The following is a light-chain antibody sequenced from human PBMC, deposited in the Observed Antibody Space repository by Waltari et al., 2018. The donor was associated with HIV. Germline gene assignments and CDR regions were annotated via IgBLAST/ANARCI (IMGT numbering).Light chain of an antibody. Sequence: QSVLTQPPSASGTPGQRVSISCSGSSSNIGTRTVNWFQQLPGTAPTLLIYNNNQRPSGVPDRFSGSKSGTSASLAISGLQSEDEADYYCAAWDDSLSGVVFGGGTKLTVL. CDR1: SSNIGTRT. CDR3: AAWDDSLSGVV. CDR2: NNN. V-gene: IGLV1-44*01. J-gene: IGLJ2*01.